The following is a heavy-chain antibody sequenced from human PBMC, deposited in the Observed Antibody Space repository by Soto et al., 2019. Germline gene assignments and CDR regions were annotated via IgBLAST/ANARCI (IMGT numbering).Heavy chain of an antibody. CDR2: SAPEEGEP. V-gene: IGHV1-24*01. J-gene: IGHJ4*02. D-gene: IGHD1-26*01. CDR1: ENTLTELT. CDR3: ARDLAKGGGSAGFDY. Sequence: ASVKVSCKVPENTLTELTIDWLRQAPGKGLEWMGRSAPEEGEPIYPQKFQGRVTMTRDTSLSTVYMTLIRLTSDDTAEYYCARDLAKGGGSAGFDYWGQGTLVTVSS.